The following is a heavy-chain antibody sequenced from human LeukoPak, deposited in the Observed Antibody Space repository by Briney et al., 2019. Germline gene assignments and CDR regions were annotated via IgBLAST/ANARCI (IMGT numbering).Heavy chain of an antibody. V-gene: IGHV3-23*01. CDR1: GFTFSSYA. CDR2: ISGSGGST. D-gene: IGHD2-15*01. Sequence: GGSLRLACAASGFTFSSYAMSWVRHAPGKWLEWVSAISGSGGSTYYADSVKGPFTMSRGNSKNTLYLQMNSLRAEDTAVYYCAKNRGDITSSRVGCDYWGQGALVTVSS. J-gene: IGHJ4*02. CDR3: AKNRGDITSSRVGCDY.